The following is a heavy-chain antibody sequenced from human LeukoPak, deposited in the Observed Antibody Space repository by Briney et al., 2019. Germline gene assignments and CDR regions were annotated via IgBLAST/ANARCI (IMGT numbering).Heavy chain of an antibody. D-gene: IGHD3-22*01. CDR3: ARGRYYDSSGFGPLGY. CDR1: GFTFSSYE. CDR2: ISSSGSTM. J-gene: IGHJ4*02. Sequence: PGGSLRLSCAASGFTFSSYEMNWVRQAPGKGLEWVSYISSSGSTMYYADSVKGRFTISRDNAKNSLYLQMNSLRAEDTAVYYCARGRYYDSSGFGPLGYWGQGTLVTVSS. V-gene: IGHV3-48*03.